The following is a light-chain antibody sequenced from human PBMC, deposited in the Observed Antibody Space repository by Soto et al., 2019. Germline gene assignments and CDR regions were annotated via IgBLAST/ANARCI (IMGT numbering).Light chain of an antibody. CDR3: RQHNNYPLT. CDR1: QGISRY. CDR2: AAS. Sequence: DIQLTQSPSFLSASVGDRVTITCRASQGISRYLAWYQQKPGKAPNLLIYAASTLRHGVPSRFSGSGSGTEFTLTISSLQPGDFASYYCRQHNNYPLTFGGGTKVDIK. J-gene: IGKJ4*01. V-gene: IGKV1-9*01.